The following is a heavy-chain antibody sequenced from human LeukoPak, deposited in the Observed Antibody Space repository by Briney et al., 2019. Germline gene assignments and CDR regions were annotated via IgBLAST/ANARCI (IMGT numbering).Heavy chain of an antibody. D-gene: IGHD6-19*01. V-gene: IGHV4-39*07. Sequence: PSETLSLTCTVSGGSISSSYYYWGWIRQPPGKGLEWIGEIYHSGSTNYNPSLKSRVTISVDKSKNQFSLKLSSVTAADTAVYYCARASSSGWYRSYAFDIWGQGTMVTVSS. CDR1: GGSISSSYYY. J-gene: IGHJ3*02. CDR2: IYHSGST. CDR3: ARASSSGWYRSYAFDI.